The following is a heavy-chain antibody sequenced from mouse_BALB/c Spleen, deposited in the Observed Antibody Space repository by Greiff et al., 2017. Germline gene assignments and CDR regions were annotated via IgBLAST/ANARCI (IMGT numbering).Heavy chain of an antibody. Sequence: QVHVKQSGPELVRPGVSVKISCKGSGYTFTDYAMHWVKQSHAKSLEWIGVISTYSGNTNYNQKFKGKATMTVDKSSSTAYMELARLTSEDSAIYYCARGYRYERGGHSMDYWGQGTSVTVSS. CDR3: ARGYRYERGGHSMDY. J-gene: IGHJ4*01. CDR1: GYTFTDYA. D-gene: IGHD2-14*01. CDR2: ISTYSGNT. V-gene: IGHV1-67*01.